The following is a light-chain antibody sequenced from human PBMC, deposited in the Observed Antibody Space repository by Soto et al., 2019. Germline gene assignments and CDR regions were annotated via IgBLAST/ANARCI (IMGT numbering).Light chain of an antibody. V-gene: IGLV2-11*01. CDR2: DVG. J-gene: IGLJ1*01. CDR1: SSDVGGYNY. Sequence: QSVLTQPASVFGSPGQSITFSCTGTSSDVGGYNYVSWYQQHPGNAPKLMIYDVGKRPSGVPDRFSGSKSGNTASLTISGLQADDEADYYCCSYAGGPYVFGTGTKVTVL. CDR3: CSYAGGPYV.